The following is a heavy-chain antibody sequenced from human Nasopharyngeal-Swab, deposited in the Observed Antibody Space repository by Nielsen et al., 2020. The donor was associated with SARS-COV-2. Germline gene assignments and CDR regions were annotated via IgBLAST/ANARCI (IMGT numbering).Heavy chain of an antibody. J-gene: IGHJ6*02. CDR1: GFTFSDYY. V-gene: IGHV3-11*04. Sequence: GGSLRLSCAASGFTFSDYYMAWIRQAPGKGLEWVSYISTSGRSTDSADSVKGRFTISRDNAKNSLYLQMNSLRAEDTAVYYCARDRVSNYENYYYYGMDVWGQGTTVTVSS. D-gene: IGHD4-11*01. CDR2: ISTSGRST. CDR3: ARDRVSNYENYYYYGMDV.